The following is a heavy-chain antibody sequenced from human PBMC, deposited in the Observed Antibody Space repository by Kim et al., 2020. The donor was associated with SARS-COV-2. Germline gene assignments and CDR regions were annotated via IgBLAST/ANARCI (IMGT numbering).Heavy chain of an antibody. J-gene: IGHJ4*02. D-gene: IGHD3-22*01. V-gene: IGHV3-21*01. CDR3: ASGLTYYYDSRANGPGY. Sequence: VKGRFTISRDNAKNSLYLQMNSLRAEDTAVYYCASGLTYYYDSRANGPGYWGQGTLVTVSS.